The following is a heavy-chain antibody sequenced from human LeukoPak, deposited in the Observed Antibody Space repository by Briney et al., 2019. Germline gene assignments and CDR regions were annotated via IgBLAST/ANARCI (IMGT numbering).Heavy chain of an antibody. CDR2: IYSGGST. CDR1: GFTVSSNY. D-gene: IGHD3-10*01. Sequence: GGSLRLSCAASGFTVSSNYMSWVRQAPGKGPEWVSVIYSGGSTYYADSVKGRFTISRDNSRNALYLQMNSLRAEDTAVYYCARDPNYYGSGPDYWGQGTLVTVSS. J-gene: IGHJ4*02. V-gene: IGHV3-53*01. CDR3: ARDPNYYGSGPDY.